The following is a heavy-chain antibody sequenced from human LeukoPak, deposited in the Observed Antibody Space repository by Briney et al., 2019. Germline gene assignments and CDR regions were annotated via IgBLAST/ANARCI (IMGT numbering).Heavy chain of an antibody. J-gene: IGHJ4*02. D-gene: IGHD3-22*01. CDR1: GGSISSSCYY. V-gene: IGHV4-39*01. CDR3: ARHVIAYVRYYCDSSGYYLPDY. CDR2: IYYSGST. Sequence: SETLSLTCTVSGGSISSSCYYWGWIRQPPGKGLEWIGSIYYSGSTYYNPSLKSRVTISVDTSKNQFSLKLSSVTAADTAVYYCARHVIAYVRYYCDSSGYYLPDYWGQGTLVTVSS.